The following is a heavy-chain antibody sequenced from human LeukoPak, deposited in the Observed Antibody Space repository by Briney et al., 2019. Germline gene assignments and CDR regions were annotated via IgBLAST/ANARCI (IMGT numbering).Heavy chain of an antibody. CDR1: GGSISSHY. CDR2: IYYSGST. V-gene: IGHV4-59*11. J-gene: IGHJ5*02. Sequence: SETLSLTCTVSGGSISSHYWSWIRQPPGKGLEWIGYIYYSGSTNYNPSLKSRVTISVDTSKNQFSLKLSSVTAADTAVYYCARASYDSSGYYPNWFDPWGQGTLVTVSS. CDR3: ARASYDSSGYYPNWFDP. D-gene: IGHD3-22*01.